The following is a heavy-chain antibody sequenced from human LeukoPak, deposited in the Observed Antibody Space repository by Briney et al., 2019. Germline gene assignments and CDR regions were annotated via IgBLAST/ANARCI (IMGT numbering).Heavy chain of an antibody. Sequence: GGSLRLSCAASGFTFSSYSMNWVRQAPGKGLGWGSYISSSSSTIYYADSVKGRFTISRDNAKNSLYLQMNSLRDEDTAVYYCARDLGSGWYVEVFDYWGQGTLVTVSS. D-gene: IGHD6-19*01. CDR3: ARDLGSGWYVEVFDY. CDR2: ISSSSSTI. V-gene: IGHV3-48*02. CDR1: GFTFSSYS. J-gene: IGHJ4*02.